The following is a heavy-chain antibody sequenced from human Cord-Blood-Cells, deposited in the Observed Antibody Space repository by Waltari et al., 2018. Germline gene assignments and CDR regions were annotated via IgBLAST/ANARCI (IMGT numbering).Heavy chain of an antibody. V-gene: IGHV1-69*06. J-gene: IGHJ5*02. D-gene: IGHD3-16*01. CDR3: ARGWGIPNWCDP. Sequence: QVQLVQSGAEVKKPGSSVKVSCKASGGTYSSYAISWVRQAPGQGLEWMGGVSTILGAARHPRNFKVRVTITAEKSTSTADVERSGLRSEETAVDCCARGWGIPNWCDPWGQGTLVTVAS. CDR2: VSTILGAA. CDR1: GGTYSSYA.